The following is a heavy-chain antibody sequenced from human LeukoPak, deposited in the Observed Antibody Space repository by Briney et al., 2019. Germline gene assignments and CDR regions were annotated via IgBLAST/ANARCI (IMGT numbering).Heavy chain of an antibody. V-gene: IGHV5-51*01. CDR2: IYPGDSDT. CDR3: ARGILTGSPWSHAFDI. Sequence: GESLKISCKGSGYSFTSYWIGWVRQMPGKGLEWMGIIYPGDSDTRYSPSFQGQVTISADKSISTAYLQWSSLKASDTAMYYCARGILTGSPWSHAFDIWGQGTMVTVSS. D-gene: IGHD3-9*01. CDR1: GYSFTSYW. J-gene: IGHJ3*02.